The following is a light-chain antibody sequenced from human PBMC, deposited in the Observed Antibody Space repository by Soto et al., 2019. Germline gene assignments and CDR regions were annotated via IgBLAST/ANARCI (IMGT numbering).Light chain of an antibody. CDR3: QHYYSTLWT. J-gene: IGKJ1*01. CDR2: WAS. Sequence: DVVLTQSPDSLAVSLGERATINCKSSQSVLYSSNNMNYLAWYQQKAGQPPKLLIYWASTRESGVPDRFGGSGCGRGVSLTTSSLQAEDVAVYYCQHYYSTLWTVGQGTKVDIK. CDR1: QSVLYSSNNMNY. V-gene: IGKV4-1*01.